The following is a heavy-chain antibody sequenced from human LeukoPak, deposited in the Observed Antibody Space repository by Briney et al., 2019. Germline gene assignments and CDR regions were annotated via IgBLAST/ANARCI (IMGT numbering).Heavy chain of an antibody. J-gene: IGHJ4*02. D-gene: IGHD3-10*01. Sequence: GGSLRLSCAASGFTFSNYGLHWVRQAPGKGLEWVALISTDGSYINYPDSVKGRFTISRDNSKNTLYLQMNSLRTEDTAVYYCAKDSSIGWFGGDSQWGQGTLVTVSS. V-gene: IGHV3-30*18. CDR1: GFTFSNYG. CDR3: AKDSSIGWFGGDSQ. CDR2: ISTDGSYI.